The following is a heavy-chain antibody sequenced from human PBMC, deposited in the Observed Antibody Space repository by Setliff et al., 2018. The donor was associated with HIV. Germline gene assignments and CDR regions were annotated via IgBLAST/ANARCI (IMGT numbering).Heavy chain of an antibody. V-gene: IGHV4-31*03. J-gene: IGHJ3*02. CDR3: ARQRLTLTGALRALDAFDI. CDR2: IYSSGST. CDR1: GGSITSGGYY. Sequence: PSETLSLTCTVSGGSITSGGYYWNWIRQHPGEGLEWIGHIYSSGSTFYNPSLKSRVSILLDTSKKQISLELRSVTAADTAVYYCARQRLTLTGALRALDAFDIWGQGTVVTVSS. D-gene: IGHD3-9*01.